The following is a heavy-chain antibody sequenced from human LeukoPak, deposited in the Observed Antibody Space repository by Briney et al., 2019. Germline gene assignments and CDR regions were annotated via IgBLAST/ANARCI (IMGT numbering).Heavy chain of an antibody. J-gene: IGHJ4*02. CDR1: GFTLRDY. V-gene: IGHV3-11*01. CDR3: AKLIAVAGNDDY. CDR2: VSTGGSSI. Sequence: PGGSLRLSCVASGFTLRDYMSWIRQAPGKGLEWISCVSTGGSSIYYADSVKGRFTISRDNSKNTLYLQMNSLRAEDTAIYYCAKLIAVAGNDDYWGQGILVTVSS. D-gene: IGHD6-19*01.